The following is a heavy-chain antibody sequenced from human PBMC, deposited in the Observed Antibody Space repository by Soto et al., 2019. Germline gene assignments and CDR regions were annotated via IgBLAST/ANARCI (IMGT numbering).Heavy chain of an antibody. CDR3: ARDFGLAGGDTALDV. CDR2: VXASXXTX. CDR1: GETVSSYG. D-gene: IGHD5-18*01. Sequence: KGYCRAVGETVSSYGRGWLRKDHGRRLEWRRGVXASXXTXXXXXKXXGRVTTTADESTSRAYMELSSPRSEDTAVYFCARDFGLAGGDTALDVWGQGSTVIASS. J-gene: IGHJ6*02. V-gene: IGHV1-69*01.